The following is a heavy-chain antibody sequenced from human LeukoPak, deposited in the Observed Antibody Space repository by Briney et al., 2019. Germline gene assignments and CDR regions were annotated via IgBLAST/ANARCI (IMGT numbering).Heavy chain of an antibody. J-gene: IGHJ4*02. D-gene: IGHD6-13*01. V-gene: IGHV1-69*13. CDR1: GYTFTSYD. CDR3: ARSIAAAGLPFDY. Sequence: SVTVSCKASGYTFTSYDINWVRQATGQGLEWMGGIIPIFGTANYAQKFQGRVTITADESTSTAYMELSSLRSEDTAVYYCARSIAAAGLPFDYWGQGTLVTVSS. CDR2: IIPIFGTA.